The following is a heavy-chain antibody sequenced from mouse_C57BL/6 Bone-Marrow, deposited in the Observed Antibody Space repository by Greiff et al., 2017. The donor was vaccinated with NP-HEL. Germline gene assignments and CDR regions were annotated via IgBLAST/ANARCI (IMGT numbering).Heavy chain of an antibody. J-gene: IGHJ1*03. V-gene: IGHV1-26*01. CDR2: INPNNGGT. CDR1: GYTFTDYY. D-gene: IGHD2-5*01. Sequence: EVQLQQSGPELVKPGASVKISCKASGYTFTDYYMNWVKQSHGKSLEWIGDINPNNGGTSYNQKFKGKATLTVDKSSSTAYMELRSLTSEDSAVYYCAREGGDYYSNYEYFDVWGTGTTVTVSS. CDR3: AREGGDYYSNYEYFDV.